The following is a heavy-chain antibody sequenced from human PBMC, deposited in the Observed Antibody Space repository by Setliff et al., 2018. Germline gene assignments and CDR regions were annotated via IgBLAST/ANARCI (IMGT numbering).Heavy chain of an antibody. D-gene: IGHD2-15*01. V-gene: IGHV3-7*01. J-gene: IGHJ4*02. CDR3: ARDCSGGSCYDY. Sequence: LRLSCAASRFTFSNYWMSWVRQAPGKGLEWVANIKEDGSEKYYVDSVKGRFTISRDNAKNSLYLQMNSLRAEDTAVYYCARDCSGGSCYDYWGQGTLVTVSS. CDR1: RFTFSNYW. CDR2: IKEDGSEK.